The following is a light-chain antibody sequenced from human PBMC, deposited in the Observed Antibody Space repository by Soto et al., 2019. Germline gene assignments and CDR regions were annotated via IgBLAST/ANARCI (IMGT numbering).Light chain of an antibody. J-gene: IGKJ4*01. Sequence: DIVMTQSPDSLAVSLGERATINCKSSQSVLYSSNNKNYLAWYQQKPGQPPKLLIYWASTRASGVPDRLSGSGSGTDFTLTISSLQAEDVAVYYCQQYYSAPLTFGGGTKVDIK. V-gene: IGKV4-1*01. CDR2: WAS. CDR3: QQYYSAPLT. CDR1: QSVLYSSNNKNY.